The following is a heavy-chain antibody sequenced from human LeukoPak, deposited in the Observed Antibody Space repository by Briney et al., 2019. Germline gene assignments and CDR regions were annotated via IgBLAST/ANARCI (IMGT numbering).Heavy chain of an antibody. Sequence: SETLSLTCIVSGGSISGYYWSWIRQPAGKGLEWIGHMDTSGHTNYNSSLMSRVTMSVDTSKNQFSLRLTSVTAADTAVYYCARHWSHSVAQFGRSYWYDPWGQGTLVTVSS. CDR1: GGSISGYY. V-gene: IGHV4-4*07. D-gene: IGHD2-15*01. CDR2: MDTSGHT. CDR3: ARHWSHSVAQFGRSYWYDP. J-gene: IGHJ5*02.